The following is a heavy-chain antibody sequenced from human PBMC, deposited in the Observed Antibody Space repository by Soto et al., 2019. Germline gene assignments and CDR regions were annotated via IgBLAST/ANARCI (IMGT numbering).Heavy chain of an antibody. Sequence: SETLSLTCTVSGGSISSYYWSWIRQPPGKGLEWIGYIYYSGSTNYNPSLKSRVTISVYTSKNQFSLKLSSVTAADTAVYYCASTPGYCSGGSCSAGAFDIWGQGTMVTVSS. V-gene: IGHV4-59*01. CDR3: ASTPGYCSGGSCSAGAFDI. D-gene: IGHD2-15*01. CDR1: GGSISSYY. CDR2: IYYSGST. J-gene: IGHJ3*02.